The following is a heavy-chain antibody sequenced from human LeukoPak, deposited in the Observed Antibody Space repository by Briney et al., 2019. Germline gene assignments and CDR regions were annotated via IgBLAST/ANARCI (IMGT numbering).Heavy chain of an antibody. CDR1: GFTFTNSA. CDR2: IDSTGDTT. D-gene: IGHD3-3*01. J-gene: IGHJ3*02. CDR3: ARALGSLDPFDI. V-gene: IGHV3-23*01. Sequence: GGSLRLSCVASGFTFTNSAMGWVRQAPGKGLEWVSSIDSTGDTTYYPNSVKGWFTISRDNSKDTLYLQMGSLRAEDTAVYYCARALGSLDPFDIWGQGTMVTVSS.